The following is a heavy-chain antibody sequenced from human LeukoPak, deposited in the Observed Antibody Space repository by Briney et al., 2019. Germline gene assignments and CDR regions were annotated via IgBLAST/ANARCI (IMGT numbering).Heavy chain of an antibody. CDR1: GGSISTHY. D-gene: IGHD6-19*01. V-gene: IGHV4-59*11. J-gene: IGHJ4*02. CDR2: IYYSGST. Sequence: SETLSLTCTVSGGSISTHYWSWIRQPPGKGLEWIGYIYYSGSTNCNPSLKSRVTMSVDTSKNQFSLKLSSVTAADTAVYYCARDINSSGFHWGQGTLVTVSS. CDR3: ARDINSSGFH.